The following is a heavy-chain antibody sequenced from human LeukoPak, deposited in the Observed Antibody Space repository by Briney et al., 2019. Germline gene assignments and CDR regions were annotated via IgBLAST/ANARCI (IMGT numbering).Heavy chain of an antibody. D-gene: IGHD4-11*01. J-gene: IGHJ5*02. CDR3: ARSHSISIDYYNWFDP. Sequence: RTSETLSLTCTVSGGSISSSSYYWGWIRQPPGKGLEWIGSIYYSGSTYYNPSLKSRVTISVDTSKNQFSLKLSSVTAADTAVYYCARSHSISIDYYNWFDPWGQGTLVTVSS. CDR2: IYYSGST. V-gene: IGHV4-39*07. CDR1: GGSISSSSYY.